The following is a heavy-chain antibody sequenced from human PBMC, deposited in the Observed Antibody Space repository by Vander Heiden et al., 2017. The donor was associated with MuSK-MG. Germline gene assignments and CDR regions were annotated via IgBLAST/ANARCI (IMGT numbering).Heavy chain of an antibody. V-gene: IGHV4-31*03. J-gene: IGHJ4*02. CDR2: IHHSGST. D-gene: IGHD2-2*01. Sequence: QVQLQESGPGLVKPSQTLSLTCTVFGDSITSGFYFWTWIRQHPGKGLEWIGYIHHSGSTYYNLSLKSRLTISVDTSKNQLSLRLSSVTAADTAVYFCARATEYQYVPFWGQGTPVTVS. CDR1: GDSITSGFYF. CDR3: ARATEYQYVPF.